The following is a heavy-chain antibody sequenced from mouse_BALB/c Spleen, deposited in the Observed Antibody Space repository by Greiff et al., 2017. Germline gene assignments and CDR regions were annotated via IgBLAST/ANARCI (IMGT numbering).Heavy chain of an antibody. V-gene: IGHV1-7*01. J-gene: IGHJ2*01. CDR3: ARGQQYDVAY. CDR1: GYSFTSCC. D-gene: IGHD2-14*01. CDR2: IIPCAGYT. Sequence: QVQLQQSGAGLVKPGASVKMSCTASGYSFTSCCLHWGNQRPRQGLEWIGYIIPCAGYTEYNQKFKDQATLTADKSSSPAYMQLSSLTSEDSAVYYCARGQQYDVAYWGQGTTLTVSA.